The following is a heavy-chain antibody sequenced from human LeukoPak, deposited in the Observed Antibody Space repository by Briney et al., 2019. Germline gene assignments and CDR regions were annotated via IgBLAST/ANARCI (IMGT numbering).Heavy chain of an antibody. V-gene: IGHV4-30-2*01. CDR3: ARGRDGYLDY. CDR1: GGSISSGGYS. D-gene: IGHD5-24*01. Sequence: PSETLSLTCAVSGGSISSGGYSWSWIRQPPGKGLEWIGYIYHSGSTYYNPSLKSRVTISVDRSKNQFSLKLSSVTAADTAVYYCARGRDGYLDYWGQGTLVTVSS. CDR2: IYHSGST. J-gene: IGHJ4*02.